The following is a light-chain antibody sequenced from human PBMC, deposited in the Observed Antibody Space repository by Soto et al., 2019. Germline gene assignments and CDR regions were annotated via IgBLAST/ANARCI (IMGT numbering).Light chain of an antibody. J-gene: IGLJ1*01. V-gene: IGLV2-14*03. Sequence: QSALTQPASVSGSPGQSITISCTGTSSDVGAYKYVSWYQQLPGKVPKLMIYDVSNRPSGISSRFSGSKSGNTASLTISGLQAQDEADYYCCSYTTTSTYVFGTGTKVTVL. CDR1: SSDVGAYKY. CDR3: CSYTTTSTYV. CDR2: DVS.